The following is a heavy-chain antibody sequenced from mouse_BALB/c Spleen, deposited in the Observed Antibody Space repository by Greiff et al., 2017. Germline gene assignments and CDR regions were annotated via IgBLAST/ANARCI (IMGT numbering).Heavy chain of an antibody. V-gene: IGHV5-6-5*01. CDR2: ISSGGST. CDR3: ARGLYYAY. J-gene: IGHJ3*01. D-gene: IGHD1-1*01. Sequence: EVQGVESGGGLVKPGGSLKLSCAASGFTFSSYAMSWVRQTPEKRLEWVASISSGGSTYYPDSVKGRFTISRDNARNILYLQMSSLRSEDTAMYYCARGLYYAYWGQGTLVTVSA. CDR1: GFTFSSYA.